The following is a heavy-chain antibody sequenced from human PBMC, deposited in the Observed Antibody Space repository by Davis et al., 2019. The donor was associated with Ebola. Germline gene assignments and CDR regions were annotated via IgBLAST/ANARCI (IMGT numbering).Heavy chain of an antibody. CDR1: GGSFSGYY. D-gene: IGHD4-11*01. CDR3: ARDRKESVTTILYYYYGMDV. Sequence: MPGGSLRLSCAVYGGSFSGYYWSWIRQPPGKGLEWIGEINHSGSTNYNPSLKSRVTISVDMSKNQFSLKLSSVTAADTAVYYCARDRKESVTTILYYYYGMDVWGKGTTVTVSS. CDR2: INHSGST. J-gene: IGHJ6*04. V-gene: IGHV4-34*01.